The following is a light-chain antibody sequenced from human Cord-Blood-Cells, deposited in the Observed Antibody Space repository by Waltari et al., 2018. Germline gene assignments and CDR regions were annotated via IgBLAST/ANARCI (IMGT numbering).Light chain of an antibody. Sequence: QSALTQPASVSGSPGQSITISCTGTSSDVGSYNLVSWDQQHPGKAPKLMIYEGSKRPSGVSNPFSASKSGNTASLTISGLQAEDEADYYCCSYAGSSTWVFGGGTKLTVL. V-gene: IGLV2-23*01. CDR3: CSYAGSSTWV. J-gene: IGLJ3*02. CDR1: SSDVGSYNL. CDR2: EGS.